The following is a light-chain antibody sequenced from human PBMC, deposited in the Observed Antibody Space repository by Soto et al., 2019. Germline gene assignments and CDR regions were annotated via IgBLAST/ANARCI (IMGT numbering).Light chain of an antibody. CDR1: QSVSSN. CDR2: SAS. V-gene: IGKV3-15*01. J-gene: IGKJ1*01. Sequence: EIVMTQSPATLSVSPGERATLSCRAGQSVSSNLAWYQQKPGQAPRLLIYSASTRATGIPARFSGSGSGTEFTLNISSLQSEDFAVYYCQHYNNWPRTFGQGTKVEIK. CDR3: QHYNNWPRT.